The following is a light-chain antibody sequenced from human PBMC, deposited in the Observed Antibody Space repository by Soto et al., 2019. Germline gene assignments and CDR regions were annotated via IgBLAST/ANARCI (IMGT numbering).Light chain of an antibody. J-gene: IGKJ5*01. CDR1: QSVSGTY. CDR2: QAP. CDR3: QQRSSWPIT. Sequence: ENVLTQSPGTLSLSPGERATLSCSASQSVSGTYLAWYHHKPGEAPRLLIYQAPIRAAGTPDRFSGSGSGADFTLTISSLEPEDFAVYYCQQRSSWPITFGQGTRLEIK. V-gene: IGKV3D-20*02.